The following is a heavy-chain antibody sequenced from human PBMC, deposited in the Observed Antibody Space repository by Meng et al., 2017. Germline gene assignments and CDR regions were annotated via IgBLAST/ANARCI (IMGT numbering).Heavy chain of an antibody. J-gene: IGHJ4*02. CDR2: IYSGGST. Sequence: EVELAETGGGLIQPGGSLGLSCTASGFSVTTSYMSWVRQAPGKGLEWVSVIYSGGSTYYADSVKGRFSISRDNSKNTLYLQMNSLRAEDTAVYFCARDSSSGWYHNYWGQGTLVTVSS. CDR3: ARDSSSGWYHNY. D-gene: IGHD6-19*01. CDR1: GFSVTTSY. V-gene: IGHV3-53*02.